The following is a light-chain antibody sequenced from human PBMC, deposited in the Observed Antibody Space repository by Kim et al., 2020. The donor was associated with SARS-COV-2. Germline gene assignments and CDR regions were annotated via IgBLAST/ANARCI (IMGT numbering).Light chain of an antibody. CDR3: QVMDSSNNHHV. V-gene: IGLV3-21*04. CDR2: YDN. Sequence: SYELTQPPSVSVAPGQTATVTCGGINIGATSVHWYQQRPGQAPVLVIYYDNDRPSGIPERFSGSNSGNTATLTISRVEAGDEADYYCQVMDSSNNHHVFGGGTQLTVL. CDR1: NIGATS. J-gene: IGLJ2*01.